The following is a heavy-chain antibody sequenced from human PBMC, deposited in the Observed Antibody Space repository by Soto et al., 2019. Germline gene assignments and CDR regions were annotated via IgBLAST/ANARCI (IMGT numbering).Heavy chain of an antibody. CDR1: GGSFSGYY. D-gene: IGHD6-13*01. Sequence: PSETLSLTCAVYGGSFSGYYWSWIRQPPGKGLEWIGEINHSGSTNYNPTLKSRVTISVGTSKNQFSLKLSSVTAADTAVYYCARAGSSSWYEPWFDPWGQGTLVTVSS. J-gene: IGHJ5*02. V-gene: IGHV4-34*01. CDR3: ARAGSSSWYEPWFDP. CDR2: INHSGST.